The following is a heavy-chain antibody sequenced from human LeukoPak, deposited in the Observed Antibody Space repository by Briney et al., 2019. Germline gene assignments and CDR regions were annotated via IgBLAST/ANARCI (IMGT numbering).Heavy chain of an antibody. J-gene: IGHJ6*02. CDR2: IKQDGSEK. V-gene: IGHV3-7*01. Sequence: TGGSLRLSCAASGFTFSSYWMSWVRQAPGKGLEWVANIKQDGSEKYYVDSVKGRFTISRDNAKNSLYLQMNSLRAEDTAVYYCAREGQQLVPYDYGMDVWGQGTTVTVSS. CDR1: GFTFSSYW. CDR3: AREGQQLVPYDYGMDV. D-gene: IGHD6-13*01.